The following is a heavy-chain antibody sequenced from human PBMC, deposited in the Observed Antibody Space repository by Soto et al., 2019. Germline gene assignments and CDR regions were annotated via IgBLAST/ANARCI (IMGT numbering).Heavy chain of an antibody. J-gene: IGHJ4*02. CDR3: ARGRTMVRGVQPQSFDY. D-gene: IGHD3-10*01. CDR2: INHSGST. Sequence: TSETLSLTCAVYGGSFSGYYWSWIRQPPGKGLEWIGEINHSGSTNYNPSLKSRVTISVDTSKNQFSLKLSSVTAADTAVYYCARGRTMVRGVQPQSFDYRGQGTPVTVSS. V-gene: IGHV4-34*01. CDR1: GGSFSGYY.